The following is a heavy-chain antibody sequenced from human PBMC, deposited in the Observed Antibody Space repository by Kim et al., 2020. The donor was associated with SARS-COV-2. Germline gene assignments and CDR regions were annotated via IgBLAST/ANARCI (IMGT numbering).Heavy chain of an antibody. Sequence: ASVKVSCKVSGYTLTELSMHWVRQAPGKGLAWMGGFDPEDGETIYAQKFQGRVTMTEDTSTDTAYMELSSLRSEDTAVYFCATSPAIVGAPDDYYYYYGVDVGGQGTTVTVSS. V-gene: IGHV1-24*01. CDR3: ATSPAIVGAPDDYYYYYGVDV. CDR1: GYTLTELS. D-gene: IGHD1-26*01. J-gene: IGHJ6*02. CDR2: FDPEDGET.